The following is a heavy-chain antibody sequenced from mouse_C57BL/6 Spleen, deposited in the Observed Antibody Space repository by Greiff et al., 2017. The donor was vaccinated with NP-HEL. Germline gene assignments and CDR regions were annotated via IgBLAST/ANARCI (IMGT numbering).Heavy chain of an antibody. J-gene: IGHJ1*03. CDR1: GYTFTSYW. V-gene: IGHV1-59*01. CDR3: ARGTTVVATVSDFDV. CDR2: IDPSDSYT. Sequence: QVQLQQPGAELVRPGPSVKLSCKASGYTFTSYWMHWVKQRPGQGLEWIGVIDPSDSYTNYNQKFKGKATLTVDTSSSTAYMQLSSLTSEDSAVYYCARGTTVVATVSDFDVWGTGTTVTVSS. D-gene: IGHD1-1*01.